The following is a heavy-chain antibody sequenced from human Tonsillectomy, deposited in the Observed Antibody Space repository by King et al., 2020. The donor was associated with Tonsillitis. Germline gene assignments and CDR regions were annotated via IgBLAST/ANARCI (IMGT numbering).Heavy chain of an antibody. V-gene: IGHV3-11*01. Sequence: QVQLVESGGGLVKPGGSLRLSCAASGFTFSDYYMSWIRQAPGKGREWVSYISSSGSTIYYADSVKGRFTISRDNAKNSLYLQMNSLRAEDTAVYYCARERITMIVVVNDAFDIWGQGTMVTVSS. CDR2: ISSSGSTI. J-gene: IGHJ3*02. CDR3: ARERITMIVVVNDAFDI. D-gene: IGHD3-22*01. CDR1: GFTFSDYY.